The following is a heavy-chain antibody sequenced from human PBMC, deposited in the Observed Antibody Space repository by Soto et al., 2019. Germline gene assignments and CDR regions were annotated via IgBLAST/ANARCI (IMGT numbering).Heavy chain of an antibody. V-gene: IGHV3-23*01. J-gene: IGHJ6*02. Sequence: EVQLLESGGGLVQPGGSLRLSCAASGFTFSSYAMSWVRQAPGKGLEWVSAISGSGGSTYYADSVKGRFTISRDNSKNTLYLQMNCLRAEDTAVYYCAKLAADAYYDYYCMYVWGQGTTGTVSS. CDR3: AKLAADAYYDYYCMYV. CDR2: ISGSGGST. CDR1: GFTFSSYA. D-gene: IGHD6-13*01.